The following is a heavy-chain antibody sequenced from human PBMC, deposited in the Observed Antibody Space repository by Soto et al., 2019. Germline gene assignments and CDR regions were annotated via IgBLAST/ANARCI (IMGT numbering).Heavy chain of an antibody. Sequence: EVQLLESGGGLVQPGGSLRLSCAASGFTFSSYAMSWVRQAPGKGLEWVSAISGSGGSTYYADSVKGRFTISRDNSKNKLYLKMNSLRAEDTAVYYCAKDRSGVVLLVAATPDSWGQGTLVTVSS. CDR2: ISGSGGST. V-gene: IGHV3-23*01. D-gene: IGHD2-15*01. CDR3: AKDRSGVVLLVAATPDS. CDR1: GFTFSSYA. J-gene: IGHJ4*02.